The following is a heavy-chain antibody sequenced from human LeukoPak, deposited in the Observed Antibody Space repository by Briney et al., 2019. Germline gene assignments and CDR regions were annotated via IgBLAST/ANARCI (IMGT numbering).Heavy chain of an antibody. CDR3: ARDGGYCSSTSCYTYYDFWSALYYFDY. CDR1: GYTFTSYG. J-gene: IGHJ4*02. CDR2: ISAYNGNT. D-gene: IGHD2-2*02. Sequence: GASVKVSCKASGYTFTSYGISWVRQAPGQGLEWMGWISAYNGNTNYAQKLQGRVTMTTDTSTSTDYMELRSLRSDDTAVYYCARDGGYCSSTSCYTYYDFWSALYYFDYWGQGTPVTVSS. V-gene: IGHV1-18*01.